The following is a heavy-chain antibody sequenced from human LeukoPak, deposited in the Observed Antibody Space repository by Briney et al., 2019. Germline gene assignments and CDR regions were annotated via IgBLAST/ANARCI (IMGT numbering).Heavy chain of an antibody. D-gene: IGHD2-2*01. Sequence: ASVKVSCKASGGTFSSYGISWVRQAPGQGLEWMGWISAYNGNTNYAQKLQGRVTMTTDTSTSTAYMELRSLRSDDTAVYYCARDRRIVVVPAAKDFTHNYYYYYGMDVWGQGTTVTVSS. CDR2: ISAYNGNT. J-gene: IGHJ6*02. V-gene: IGHV1-18*01. CDR1: GGTFSSYG. CDR3: ARDRRIVVVPAAKDFTHNYYYYYGMDV.